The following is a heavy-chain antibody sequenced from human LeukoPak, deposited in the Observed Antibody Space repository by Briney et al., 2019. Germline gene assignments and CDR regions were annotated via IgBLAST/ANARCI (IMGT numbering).Heavy chain of an antibody. Sequence: GGSLRLSCAASGFTFSDYYMSWIRQAPGKGLEWVSYISSSGSTIYYADSVKGRFTISRDNAKNSLYLQMNSLRAEDTAVYYCARDSPDGITMVRGVIPNDAFDIWGQGTMVTVSS. CDR3: ARDSPDGITMVRGVIPNDAFDI. V-gene: IGHV3-11*04. J-gene: IGHJ3*02. CDR2: ISSSGSTI. D-gene: IGHD3-10*01. CDR1: GFTFSDYY.